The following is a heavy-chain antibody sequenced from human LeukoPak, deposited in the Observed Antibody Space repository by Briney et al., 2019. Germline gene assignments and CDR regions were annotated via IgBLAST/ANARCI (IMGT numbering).Heavy chain of an antibody. Sequence: GGSLKISCQGSGYSFTSYWNAWVRQMPGKGLEGVGIVYPGDSGTRYSQSVQGQVTISADNSNSTAYLHWSSLKASDTAMYYCARHRGREYSVYDGGWGQVAMVT. J-gene: IGHJ4*02. D-gene: IGHD5/OR15-5a*01. CDR3: ARHRGREYSVYDGG. CDR1: GYSFTSYW. CDR2: VYPGDSGT. V-gene: IGHV5-51*01.